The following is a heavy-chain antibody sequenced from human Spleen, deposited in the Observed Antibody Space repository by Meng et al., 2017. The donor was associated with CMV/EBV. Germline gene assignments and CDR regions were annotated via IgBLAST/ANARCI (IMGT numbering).Heavy chain of an antibody. CDR2: ISWNSDTI. V-gene: IGHV3-9*01. D-gene: IGHD4-23*01. CDR3: AKPEPKSTVVTPFHY. J-gene: IGHJ4*02. Sequence: GGPLRLSCGGSGFTFEDYAMHWVRQAPGKALEWVSGISWNSDTIGYADSVRGRFTISRDNAKKTLFLQMNSLRVEDTALYYCAKPEPKSTVVTPFHYWGQGTLVTVSS. CDR1: GFTFEDYA.